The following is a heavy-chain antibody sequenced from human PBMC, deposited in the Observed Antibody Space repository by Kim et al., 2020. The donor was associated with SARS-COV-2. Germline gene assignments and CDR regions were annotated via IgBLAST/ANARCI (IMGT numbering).Heavy chain of an antibody. V-gene: IGHV3-30*04. Sequence: GGSLRLSCAASGFTFSDYAMHWVRQAPGKGLEWVTVISYDGSNKFYADSVKGRFTVSRDNSKNTLYLQMNSLRAEDTAVYYCARDSTSGYYNENWFDPWG. J-gene: IGHJ5*02. CDR2: ISYDGSNK. CDR1: GFTFSDYA. CDR3: ARDSTSGYYNENWFDP. D-gene: IGHD3-22*01.